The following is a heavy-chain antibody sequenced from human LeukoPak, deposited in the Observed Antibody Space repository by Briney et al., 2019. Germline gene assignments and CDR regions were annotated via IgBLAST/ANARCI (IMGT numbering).Heavy chain of an antibody. J-gene: IGHJ4*02. CDR3: ARGDVPLRSIAVAGTAGCFDY. Sequence: SETLSLTCAVYGGSFSGYYWSWIRQPPGKGLEWIGEINHSGSTNYNPSLKSRVTISVDTSRNQFSLKLSSVTAADTAVYYCARGDVPLRSIAVAGTAGCFDYWGQGTLVTVSS. D-gene: IGHD6-19*01. V-gene: IGHV4-34*01. CDR1: GGSFSGYY. CDR2: INHSGST.